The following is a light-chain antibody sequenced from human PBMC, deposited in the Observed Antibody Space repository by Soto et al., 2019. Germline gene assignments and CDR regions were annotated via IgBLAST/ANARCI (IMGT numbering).Light chain of an antibody. CDR2: GAT. CDR3: QQYYNWPRP. CDR1: QSLNTK. V-gene: IGKV3-15*01. Sequence: DIVMTQSPATLSVSPGERATLSFRASQSLNTKLAWYQQKPGQAPRLLISGATARAPGIPARFSGSGSGTEFTLTISSLQSEDFAVYYCQQYYNWPRPFGQGTK. J-gene: IGKJ1*01.